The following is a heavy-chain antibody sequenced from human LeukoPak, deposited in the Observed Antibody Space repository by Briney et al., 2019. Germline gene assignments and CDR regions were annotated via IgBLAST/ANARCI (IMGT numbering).Heavy chain of an antibody. CDR3: ARYGLLGISEINGFDK. CDR2: MYYSGST. V-gene: IGHV4-39*07. CDR1: GSISSSIHY. D-gene: IGHD2-15*01. Sequence: PSETLSLTCAVSGSISSSIHYWAWIRQPPGKGLEWIGSMYYSGSTYYNPSIKSRVTISLDTSESQFSLKLRTVTAADTDVYYCARYGLLGISEINGFDKWGQGTMVTVSS. J-gene: IGHJ3*02.